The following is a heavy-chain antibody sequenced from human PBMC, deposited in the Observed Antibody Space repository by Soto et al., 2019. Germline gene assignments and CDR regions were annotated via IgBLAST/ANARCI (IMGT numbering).Heavy chain of an antibody. J-gene: IGHJ5*02. Sequence: SETLSLTCTVSGGSVSSGSYYWSWIRQPPGKGLEWIGYIYYSGSTNYNPSLKSRVTISVDTSKNQFSLKLSSVTAADTAVYYCATQILYCSGGSCQNWFDPWGQGTLVTVSS. CDR2: IYYSGST. CDR3: ATQILYCSGGSCQNWFDP. V-gene: IGHV4-61*01. D-gene: IGHD2-15*01. CDR1: GGSVSSGSYY.